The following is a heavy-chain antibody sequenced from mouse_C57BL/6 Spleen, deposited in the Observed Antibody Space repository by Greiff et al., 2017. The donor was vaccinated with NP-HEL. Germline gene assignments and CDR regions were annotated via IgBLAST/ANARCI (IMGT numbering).Heavy chain of an antibody. V-gene: IGHV1-31*01. CDR2: IYPYNGVS. J-gene: IGHJ2*01. D-gene: IGHD2-2*01. Sequence: VQLQQSGPELVKPGASVKISCKASGYSFTGYYMHWVKQSHGNILDWIGYIYPYNGVSSYNQKFKGKATLTVDKSSSTAYMELRSLTSEDSAVYYCAKASTMVTTGYFDYWGQGTTLTVSS. CDR1: GYSFTGYY. CDR3: AKASTMVTTGYFDY.